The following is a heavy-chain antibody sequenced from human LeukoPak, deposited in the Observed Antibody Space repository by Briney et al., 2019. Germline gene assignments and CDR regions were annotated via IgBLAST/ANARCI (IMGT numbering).Heavy chain of an antibody. Sequence: TPSETLSLTCTVSGGSISSYYWSWIRQPPGKGLEWIGYIYYSGSTNYNPSLKSRVTISVDTSKNQFSLKLSSMTAADTAVYYCAREGGNSSYYFDYWGQGTLVTVSS. CDR2: IYYSGST. V-gene: IGHV4-59*01. CDR1: GGSISSYY. CDR3: AREGGNSSYYFDY. J-gene: IGHJ4*02. D-gene: IGHD6-6*01.